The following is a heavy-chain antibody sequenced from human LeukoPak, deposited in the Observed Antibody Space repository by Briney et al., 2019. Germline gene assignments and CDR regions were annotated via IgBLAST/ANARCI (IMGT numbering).Heavy chain of an antibody. V-gene: IGHV3-11*01. D-gene: IGHD3-10*01. J-gene: IGHJ4*02. Sequence: GGSLRLSCTASGFTFSDCYMSWIRRAPGKGLEWVSYISSGDSTIYYAASVKGRFTMSRDNDKNSLYLQMNSLRAEDTAVYYCARDLGSVYWGQGTLVTVSS. CDR1: GFTFSDCY. CDR2: ISSGDSTI. CDR3: ARDLGSVY.